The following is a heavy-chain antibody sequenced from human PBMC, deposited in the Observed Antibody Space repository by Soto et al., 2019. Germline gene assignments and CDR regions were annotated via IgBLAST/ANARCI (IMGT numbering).Heavy chain of an antibody. J-gene: IGHJ4*02. V-gene: IGHV3-23*01. CDR1: GFTFSTYA. Sequence: PGGSLRLSCAASGFTFSTYAMTWVRQAPGKGLECVSVISGSGATTYYADSVKGRFTISRDNSKNTLYLQMTSLRAEDTAVYYCAKEGEHSSGWANFDYWGQGTLVTVSS. D-gene: IGHD6-19*01. CDR3: AKEGEHSSGWANFDY. CDR2: ISGSGATT.